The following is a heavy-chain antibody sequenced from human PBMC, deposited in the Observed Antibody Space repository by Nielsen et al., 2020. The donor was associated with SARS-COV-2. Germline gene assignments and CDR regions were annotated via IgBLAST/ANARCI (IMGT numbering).Heavy chain of an antibody. Sequence: GGSLRLSCAASGFTFSSYNMNWVRQAPGKGLEWVSSISSSSSYIYYADSVKGRFTISRDNAKNSLYLQMNNLRAEDTAVYYCARNGTSCLGDYWGQGTLVTVSS. J-gene: IGHJ4*02. CDR2: ISSSSSYI. CDR3: ARNGTSCLGDY. D-gene: IGHD2-2*01. V-gene: IGHV3-21*01. CDR1: GFTFSSYN.